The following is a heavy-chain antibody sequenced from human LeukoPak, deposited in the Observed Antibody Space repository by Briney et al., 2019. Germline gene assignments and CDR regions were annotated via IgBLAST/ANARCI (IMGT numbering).Heavy chain of an antibody. J-gene: IGHJ4*03. CDR3: ATRSSTLAAARCFDD. V-gene: IGHV4-34*01. D-gene: IGHD6-6*01. Sequence: SETLSLTCAVHGESFSAYFWSWIRQVPGKGLEWIGEIDHRGSSNYNPPLQSRATISVDTSKNHFTLSLTSVTAGDTAVYYCATRSSTLAAARCFDDWGQGTVVTVSS. CDR2: IDHRGSS. CDR1: GESFSAYF.